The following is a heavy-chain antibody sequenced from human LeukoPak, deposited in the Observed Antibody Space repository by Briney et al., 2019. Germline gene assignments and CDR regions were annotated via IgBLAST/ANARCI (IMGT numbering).Heavy chain of an antibody. D-gene: IGHD3-10*01. Sequence: GGSLRLSCAASGFTFSSYSMNWVRQAPGKGLEWVSSISSSSSYIYYADSVKGRFTISGDNAKNSLYLQMNSLRAEDTAVYYCARPLGGSGSYHYYYGMDVWGKGTTVTVFS. J-gene: IGHJ6*04. CDR3: ARPLGGSGSYHYYYGMDV. CDR2: ISSSSSYI. CDR1: GFTFSSYS. V-gene: IGHV3-21*01.